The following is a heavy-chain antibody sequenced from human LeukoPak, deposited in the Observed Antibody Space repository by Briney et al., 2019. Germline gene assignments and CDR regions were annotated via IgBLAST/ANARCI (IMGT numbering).Heavy chain of an antibody. CDR1: GGSISSYY. V-gene: IGHV4-34*01. D-gene: IGHD5-12*01. CDR2: INHSGST. CDR3: ARGLRGAFDI. Sequence: SETLSLTCTVSGGSISSYYWSWIRQPPGKGLEWIGEINHSGSTNYNPSLKSRVTISVDTSKNQFFLKLSSVTAADTAVYYCARGLRGAFDIWGQGTMVTVSS. J-gene: IGHJ3*02.